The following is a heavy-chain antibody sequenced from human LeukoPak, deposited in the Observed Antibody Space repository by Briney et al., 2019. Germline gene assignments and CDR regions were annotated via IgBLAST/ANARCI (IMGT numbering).Heavy chain of an antibody. CDR3: ARLYSGYDLYYYYYYGMDV. Sequence: PSETLSLTCTVSGGSISSYYWSWIRQPPGKGLEWIGYIYYSGSTNYNPSLKSRVTISVDTSKNQFSLKLSSVTAADTAVYYCARLYSGYDLYYYYYYGMDVWGQRDHGHRLL. J-gene: IGHJ6*01. D-gene: IGHD5-12*01. CDR2: IYYSGST. CDR1: GGSISSYY. V-gene: IGHV4-59*01.